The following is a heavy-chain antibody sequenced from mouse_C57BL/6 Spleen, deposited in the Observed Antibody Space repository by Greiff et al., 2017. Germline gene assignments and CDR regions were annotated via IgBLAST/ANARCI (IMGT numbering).Heavy chain of an antibody. CDR2: IYPGDGDT. Sequence: QVQLQQSGPELVKPGASVKISCKASGYAFSSSWMNWVKQRPGKGLEWIGRIYPGDGDTNYNGKFKGKATLTADKSSSTAYMQLSSLTSEDSAVYVCAREASITTVVATNFDYWGQGTTLTVSS. J-gene: IGHJ2*01. CDR1: GYAFSSSW. CDR3: AREASITTVVATNFDY. D-gene: IGHD1-1*01. V-gene: IGHV1-82*01.